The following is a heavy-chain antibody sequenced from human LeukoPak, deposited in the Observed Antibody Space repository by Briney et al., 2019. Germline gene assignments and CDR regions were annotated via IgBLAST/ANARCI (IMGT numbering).Heavy chain of an antibody. CDR3: ARDGSGPSSWYPLEGYRY. V-gene: IGHV1-18*01. D-gene: IGHD6-13*01. CDR2: ISAYNGNT. CDR1: GYTFTSYG. J-gene: IGHJ4*02. Sequence: ASVKVSCKASGYTFTSYGISWVRQAPGQGLEWMGWISAYNGNTNYAQKLQGRVTMTTDTSTSTAYMELRSLRSDDTAVYYCARDGSGPSSWYPLEGYRYWGQGTLVTVSS.